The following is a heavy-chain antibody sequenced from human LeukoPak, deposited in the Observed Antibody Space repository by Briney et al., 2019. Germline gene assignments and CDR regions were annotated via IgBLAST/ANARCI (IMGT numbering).Heavy chain of an antibody. J-gene: IGHJ4*02. CDR2: IYYSGST. CDR1: GGSISSGGYY. D-gene: IGHD3-3*01. V-gene: IGHV4-31*03. CDR3: ARNNDFWSGYQKYYFDY. Sequence: PSETLSLTCTVSGGSISSGGYYWSWIRQHPGTGLEWIGYIYYSGSTYYNPSLKSRVTISVDTSKNQFSLKLSSVTAADTAVYYCARNNDFWSGYQKYYFDYWGQGTLVTVSS.